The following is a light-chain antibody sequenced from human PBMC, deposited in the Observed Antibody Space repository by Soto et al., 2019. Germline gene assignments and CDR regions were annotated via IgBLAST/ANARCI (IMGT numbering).Light chain of an antibody. J-gene: IGLJ1*01. CDR2: DNN. CDR1: SSNIGNNY. CDR3: KTLDSRLSAGV. V-gene: IGLV1-51*01. Sequence: QSVLTTPHPVSAAPGQKVTISCSGSSSNIGNNYVSWYQHLPGTAPKLLIYDNNKRSSGIPDRISGSKSDTSATRGISGLQAGDESDYYCKTLDSRLSAGVVGAGTKLTV.